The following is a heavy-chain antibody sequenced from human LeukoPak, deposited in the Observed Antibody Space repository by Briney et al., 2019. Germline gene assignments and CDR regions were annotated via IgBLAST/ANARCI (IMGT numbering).Heavy chain of an antibody. CDR1: GGSFSRYY. CDR2: INHSGST. CDR3: ARGIGNYYYMDV. J-gene: IGHJ6*03. D-gene: IGHD3-10*01. V-gene: IGHV4-34*01. Sequence: SETLSLTCAVYGGSFSRYYWSWIRHPPATGLEWIGEINHSGSTSYSPSLKSRVTISVDTSKNQFSLKLSSVTAADTAVYHCARGIGNYYYMDVWGKGTTVTVSS.